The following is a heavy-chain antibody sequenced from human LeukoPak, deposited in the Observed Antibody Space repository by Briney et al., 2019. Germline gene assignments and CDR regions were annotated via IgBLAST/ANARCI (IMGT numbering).Heavy chain of an antibody. D-gene: IGHD1-26*01. CDR1: GFTFSTYA. J-gene: IGHJ5*02. Sequence: GGSLRLSCAASGFTFSTYAMNWVRQAPGKGLQWVSTISGSSEGTYYADSVKGRFTISRDSSKDTVYLQMDSLRAEDTAVYYCAKGSDYNLYFDHWGQGALVTVSS. V-gene: IGHV3-23*01. CDR2: ISGSSEGT. CDR3: AKGSDYNLYFDH.